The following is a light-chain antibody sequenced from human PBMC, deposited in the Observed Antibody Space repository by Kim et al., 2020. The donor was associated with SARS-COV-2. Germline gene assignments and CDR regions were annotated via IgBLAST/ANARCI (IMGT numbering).Light chain of an antibody. Sequence: KTVTISCTRSSGSIASNYVQWYQQRPGSAPTTVIYEDHQRPSGVPDRFSGSIDSSSNSASLTISGLKTEDEADYYCQSYDSRYRRVFGGGTQLTVL. CDR3: QSYDSRYRRV. CDR2: EDH. J-gene: IGLJ3*02. CDR1: SGSIASNY. V-gene: IGLV6-57*03.